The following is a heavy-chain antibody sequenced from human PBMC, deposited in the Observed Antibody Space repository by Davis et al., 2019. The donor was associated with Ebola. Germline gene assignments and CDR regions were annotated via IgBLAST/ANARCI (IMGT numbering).Heavy chain of an antibody. D-gene: IGHD6-13*01. CDR2: MNPNSGNT. J-gene: IGHJ6*04. CDR1: GYTFTSYD. CDR3: ARAHHLIAAAGGDYYYGMDV. V-gene: IGHV1-8*01. Sequence: AASVKVSCKASGYTFTSYDINWVRQATGQGLAWMGWMNPNSGNTGYAQKFQGRVTMTRNTSISTAYMELSSLRSEDTAVYYCARAHHLIAAAGGDYYYGMDVWGKGTTVTVSS.